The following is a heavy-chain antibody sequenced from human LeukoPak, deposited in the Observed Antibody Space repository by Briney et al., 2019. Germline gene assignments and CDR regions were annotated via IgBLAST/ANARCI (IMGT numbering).Heavy chain of an antibody. CDR3: AREIREGWFDP. D-gene: IGHD3-10*01. CDR2: ISSSTSTK. J-gene: IGHJ5*02. CDR1: GFTFSSYS. V-gene: IGHV3-48*01. Sequence: GGSLRLSCAASGFTFSSYSMNWVRQAPGKGLEWVSYISSSTSTKYYADSVKVRFTISRDNAKNSLYLQMNSLRAEDTAVYYCAREIREGWFDPWGQGTLVTVSS.